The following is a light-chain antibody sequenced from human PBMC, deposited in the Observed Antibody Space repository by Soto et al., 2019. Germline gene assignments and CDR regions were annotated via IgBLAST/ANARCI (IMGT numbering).Light chain of an antibody. V-gene: IGLV9-49*03. CDR2: VGTGGIVG. J-gene: IGLJ2*01. CDR3: GADHGSGSNFVFL. CDR1: SGYSNYK. Sequence: QPVLTQPPSASASLGASVTLTCTLSSGYSNYKVDWYQQRPGKGPRFVMRVGTGGIVGSKGDGIPDRFSVLGSGLARYLTIKNIQEEDESDYHCGADHGSGSNFVFLFGGGTKVTVL.